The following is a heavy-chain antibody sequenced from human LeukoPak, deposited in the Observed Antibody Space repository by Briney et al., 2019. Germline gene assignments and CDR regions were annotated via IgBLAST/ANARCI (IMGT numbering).Heavy chain of an antibody. CDR1: GFTVSSNY. Sequence: PAGGSLRLSCAASGFTVSSNYMSWVRQAPGKGLEWVSVIYSGGSTYYADPVKGRFTISRDNSKSTLYLQMNSLRAEDTAVYYCTRDRRGGSSQDWGQGTLVTVSS. CDR3: TRDRRGGSSQD. V-gene: IGHV3-53*01. CDR2: IYSGGST. D-gene: IGHD2-15*01. J-gene: IGHJ4*02.